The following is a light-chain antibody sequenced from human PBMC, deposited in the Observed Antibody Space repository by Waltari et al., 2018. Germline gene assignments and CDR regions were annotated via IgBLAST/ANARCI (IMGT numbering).Light chain of an antibody. CDR2: DDN. J-gene: IGLJ2*01. CDR3: GTWDSSLRAVV. CDR1: SSNIGNNY. Sequence: QSMLTQPPSVSAAPGQKVTISCSGSSSNIGNNYVSWYQQVPGTDPKLLMYDDNERPSGIPDRFSGSKSGTSATLGITGLQTGDEADYYCGTWDSSLRAVVFGGGTKLTVL. V-gene: IGLV1-51*01.